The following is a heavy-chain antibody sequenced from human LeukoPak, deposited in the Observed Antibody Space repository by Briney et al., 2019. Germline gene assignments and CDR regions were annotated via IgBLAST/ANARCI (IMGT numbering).Heavy chain of an antibody. D-gene: IGHD3-3*01. J-gene: IGHJ5*02. CDR3: AKAPTYYDFWSGLPGENWFDP. CDR1: GFTFSGYA. Sequence: GGSLRLSCAASGFTFSGYAMSWVRQAPGKGLEWVSAISGSGGSTYYADSVKGRFTISRDNSKNTLYLQMNSLRAEDTAVYYCAKAPTYYDFWSGLPGENWFDPWGQGTLVTVSS. CDR2: ISGSGGST. V-gene: IGHV3-23*01.